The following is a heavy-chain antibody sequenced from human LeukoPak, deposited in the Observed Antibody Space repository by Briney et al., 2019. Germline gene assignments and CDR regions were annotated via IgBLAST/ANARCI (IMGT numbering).Heavy chain of an antibody. CDR3: AREGPGSRGAFDI. D-gene: IGHD3-10*01. Sequence: SVKVSCKASGGTFSSYAISWVRQAPGQGLEWMGGIIPIFGTANYAQKFQGRVTITADESTSTAYVELSSLRSEDTAVYYCAREGPGSRGAFDIWGQGTMVTVSS. CDR1: GGTFSSYA. V-gene: IGHV1-69*13. J-gene: IGHJ3*02. CDR2: IIPIFGTA.